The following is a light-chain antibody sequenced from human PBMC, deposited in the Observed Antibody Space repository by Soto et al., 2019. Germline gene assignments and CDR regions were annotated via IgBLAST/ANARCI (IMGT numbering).Light chain of an antibody. J-gene: IGKJ1*01. CDR2: GAS. Sequence: EIVMPQSPATLSVSPGERSTLSCRASQSVSSDLAWYQQKPGRAPRLLIYGASTRATGIPARFSGSGSGTEFTLTISSLQSEDFAVYYCQQYNNWPPWTVGQGNKVDIK. CDR1: QSVSSD. V-gene: IGKV3-15*01. CDR3: QQYNNWPPWT.